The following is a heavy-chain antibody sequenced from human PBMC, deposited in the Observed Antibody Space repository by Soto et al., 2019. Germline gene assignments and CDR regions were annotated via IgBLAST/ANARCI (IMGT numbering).Heavy chain of an antibody. CDR1: VFTFSDYY. J-gene: IGHJ3*02. D-gene: IGHD6-13*01. CDR2: ISSSGSTI. V-gene: IGHV3-11*01. CDR3: ARYLGCGSNHRDAFAI. Sequence: GGSVRLSCAASVFTFSDYYMSWIRQAPGKGLEWASYISSSGSTIYYADSVKGRFTISRDNAKNSLYLQMNSLRAEDTAVYYCARYLGCGSNHRDAFAIWGQGTMDPV.